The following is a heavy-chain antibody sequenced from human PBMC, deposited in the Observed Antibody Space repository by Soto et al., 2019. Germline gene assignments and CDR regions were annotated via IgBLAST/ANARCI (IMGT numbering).Heavy chain of an antibody. CDR3: ARDLIAESIQESGLSDWFDP. J-gene: IGHJ5*02. D-gene: IGHD2-21*01. V-gene: IGHV1-46*01. Sequence: QVELVQSGAEVKKPGASVKISCKATGYTFTSNYIHCVRQAPGQGLEWMGVINPLGGSTSYAQSFQTRVTMTRDTSTSTVYMELSSLKSDDTAIYFCARDLIAESIQESGLSDWFDPWGQGTPVTVSS. CDR1: GYTFTSNY. CDR2: INPLGGST.